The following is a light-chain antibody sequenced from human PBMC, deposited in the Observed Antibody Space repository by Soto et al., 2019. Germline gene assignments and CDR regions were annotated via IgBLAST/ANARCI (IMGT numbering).Light chain of an antibody. CDR1: SSNIGSNT. J-gene: IGLJ1*01. Sequence: QSVLTQPPSASGTPGQRVTISCSGTSSNIGSNTVNWYQQFPGTAPKLLIYSTDQRPSGVPDRFSGSKSGTSAPLAISGLQSEDEADYYCAAWDDSLNVYVFGTGTKVTVL. CDR3: AAWDDSLNVYV. CDR2: STD. V-gene: IGLV1-44*01.